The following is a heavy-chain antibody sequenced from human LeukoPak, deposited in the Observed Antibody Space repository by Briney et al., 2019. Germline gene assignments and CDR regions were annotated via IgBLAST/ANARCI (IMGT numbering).Heavy chain of an antibody. D-gene: IGHD5-24*01. Sequence: PSETLSLTCTVSGGSISSSSYYWGWIRQPPGKGLEWIGSIYYSGSTYYNPSLKSRVTISVDTSKNQFSLKLSSVTAADTAVYYCARHPPGLQGKYYFDYWGQGTLVTVSS. V-gene: IGHV4-39*01. CDR1: GGSISSSSYY. CDR3: ARHPPGLQGKYYFDY. CDR2: IYYSGST. J-gene: IGHJ4*02.